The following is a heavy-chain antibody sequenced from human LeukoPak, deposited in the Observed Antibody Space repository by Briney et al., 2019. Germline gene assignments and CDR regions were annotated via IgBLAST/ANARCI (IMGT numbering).Heavy chain of an antibody. Sequence: PGGSLRLSCAASGFTFSDYYMSWIRLAPGKGLEWVANIKEDGSEKYYGDSVKGRFTISRDNAKNSLYLQMNSLRAEDTAVYYCARPLYGRDGYNSDYWGQGTLVTVSS. D-gene: IGHD5-24*01. CDR2: IKEDGSEK. CDR3: ARPLYGRDGYNSDY. CDR1: GFTFSDYY. J-gene: IGHJ4*02. V-gene: IGHV3-7*03.